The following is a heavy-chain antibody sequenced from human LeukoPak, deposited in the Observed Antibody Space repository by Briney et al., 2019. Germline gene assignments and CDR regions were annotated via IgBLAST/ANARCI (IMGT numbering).Heavy chain of an antibody. CDR2: ISYDGSNK. CDR3: ARDLADSSGYYTPLYY. CDR1: GFTFSSYA. J-gene: IGHJ4*02. Sequence: GGSLRLSCAASGFTFSSYAMHWVRQAPGKGLDWVAVISYDGSNKYYADSVKGRFTISRDNSKNTLYLQMNSLRAEDTAVYYCARDLADSSGYYTPLYYWGQGTLVTVSS. V-gene: IGHV3-30-3*01. D-gene: IGHD3-22*01.